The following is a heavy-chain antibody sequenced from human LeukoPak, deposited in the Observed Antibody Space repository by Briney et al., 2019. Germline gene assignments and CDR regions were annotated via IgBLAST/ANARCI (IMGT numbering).Heavy chain of an antibody. D-gene: IGHD3-3*01. J-gene: IGHJ4*02. Sequence: SETLSLTCAVYGGSFSGYYWSWIRQPPGKGLEWIGYIYYSGSTNYNPSLKSRVTISVDTSKNQFSLKLSSVTAADTAVYYCARDVPDYDFWSGYYNRYFDYWGQGTLVTVSS. CDR3: ARDVPDYDFWSGYYNRYFDY. V-gene: IGHV4-59*01. CDR2: IYYSGST. CDR1: GGSFSGYY.